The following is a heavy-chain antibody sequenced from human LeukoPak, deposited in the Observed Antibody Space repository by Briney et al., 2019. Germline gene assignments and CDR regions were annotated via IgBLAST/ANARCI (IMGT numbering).Heavy chain of an antibody. CDR3: AKGLGGTWIRHYFDY. V-gene: IGHV3-23*01. CDR2: ISGSGGST. D-gene: IGHD1-1*01. Sequence: GGSLRLSCAASGFTFNNYAMSWVRQAPGKGLEWVSVISGSGGSTYHADSVKGRFTISRDNSKNTLYVQMNSLRAEDTAVYYCAKGLGGTWIRHYFDYWGQGTLVTVSS. CDR1: GFTFNNYA. J-gene: IGHJ4*02.